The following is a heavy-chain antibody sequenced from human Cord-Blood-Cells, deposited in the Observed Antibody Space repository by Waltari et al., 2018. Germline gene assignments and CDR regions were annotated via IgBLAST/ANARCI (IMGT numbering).Heavy chain of an antibody. Sequence: EVQLLESGGGLVQPGGSLRLSCAASGFTFRSSAMSWVRQAPGKGLGWVSAISGSGGSTYYADSVKGRFTISRDNSKNTLYLQMNSLRAEDTAVYYCAKDPYSGYDEIFDYWGQGTLVTVSS. V-gene: IGHV3-23*01. CDR2: ISGSGGST. D-gene: IGHD5-12*01. CDR1: GFTFRSSA. CDR3: AKDPYSGYDEIFDY. J-gene: IGHJ4*02.